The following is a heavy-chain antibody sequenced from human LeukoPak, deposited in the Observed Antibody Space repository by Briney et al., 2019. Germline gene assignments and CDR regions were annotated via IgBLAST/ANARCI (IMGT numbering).Heavy chain of an antibody. CDR2: ISGSGYYM. J-gene: IGHJ4*02. CDR3: ARRGGTGSYYYFDY. V-gene: IGHV3-21*01. CDR1: GFTFSSDS. Sequence: GGSLSLSCAASGFTFSSDSMIWVRQAPGKGLEWVSSISGSGYYMYYTDSVKGRFTISRDNAKNSLYLQMNSLRAEDTAVYYCARRGGTGSYYYFDYWGQGTLVTVSS. D-gene: IGHD1-26*01.